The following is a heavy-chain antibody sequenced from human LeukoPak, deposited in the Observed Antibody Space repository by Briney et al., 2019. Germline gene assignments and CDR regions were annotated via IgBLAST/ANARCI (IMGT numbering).Heavy chain of an antibody. Sequence: GGSLRLSCAASGFSFRSYAMHWVRQAPGKGLEWVAVISYDGSNKYYANSVKGRFTISRDNSKNTLYLQMNSLRAEDTAVYYCARDLRHQLLYCLDYWGQGTLVTVSS. CDR3: ARDLRHQLLYCLDY. V-gene: IGHV3-30*04. J-gene: IGHJ4*02. D-gene: IGHD2-2*02. CDR2: ISYDGSNK. CDR1: GFSFRSYA.